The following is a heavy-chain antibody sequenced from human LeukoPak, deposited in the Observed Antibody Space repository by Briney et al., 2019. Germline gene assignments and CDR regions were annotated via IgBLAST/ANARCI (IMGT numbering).Heavy chain of an antibody. Sequence: SETLSLTCTVSGGSISSYYWSWIRQPAGKGLEWIGRIYTSGSTNYNPSLKSRVTMSVDTSKNQFFLKLSSVTAADTAVYYCAREFFGYSYGFFDYWGQGTLVTVSS. CDR1: GGSISSYY. CDR2: IYTSGST. D-gene: IGHD5-18*01. J-gene: IGHJ4*02. V-gene: IGHV4-4*07. CDR3: AREFFGYSYGFFDY.